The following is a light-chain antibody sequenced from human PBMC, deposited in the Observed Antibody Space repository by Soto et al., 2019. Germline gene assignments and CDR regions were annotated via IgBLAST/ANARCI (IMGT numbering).Light chain of an antibody. V-gene: IGKV3-15*01. CDR2: GAS. Sequence: EIVLTQSPGTLSLSPWERATLSCRASQSVSNNYLAWYQQKPGQAPRLLIYGASTRATGIPARFSGSGSGTEFTLTISSLQSEDFAVYYCQQYNNWPPITIGQGTRLEIK. CDR1: QSVSNN. J-gene: IGKJ5*01. CDR3: QQYNNWPPIT.